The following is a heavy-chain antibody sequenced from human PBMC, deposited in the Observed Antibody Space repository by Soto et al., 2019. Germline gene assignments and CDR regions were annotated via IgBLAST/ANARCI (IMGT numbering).Heavy chain of an antibody. CDR1: GGYFNDFF. Sequence: SETLSLTCAVYGGYFNDFFWSWIRQPPGKGLEWIGESTHSRRTNYNPSLKSRVTISVDTSKNQFSLNLSSVTAADTAVYYCARGTSTGTMSYWGQGTLVTVSS. CDR2: STHSRRT. CDR3: ARGTSTGTMSY. V-gene: IGHV4-34*01. D-gene: IGHD1-1*01. J-gene: IGHJ4*02.